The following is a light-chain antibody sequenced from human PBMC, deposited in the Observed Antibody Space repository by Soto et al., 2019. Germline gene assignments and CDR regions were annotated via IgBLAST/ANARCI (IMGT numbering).Light chain of an antibody. CDR2: EVS. J-gene: IGLJ1*01. V-gene: IGLV2-14*01. Sequence: QSVLTQPASVSGSPGQSITIPSTGPSIDVGGLNHVSWYQHHPGKAPKAMIYEVSNRPSGFSNRFSGSKSGNTASLTISGLQAEDEADYHCSSYTSSRTYVFGTGTKVTVL. CDR1: SIDVGGLNH. CDR3: SSYTSSRTYV.